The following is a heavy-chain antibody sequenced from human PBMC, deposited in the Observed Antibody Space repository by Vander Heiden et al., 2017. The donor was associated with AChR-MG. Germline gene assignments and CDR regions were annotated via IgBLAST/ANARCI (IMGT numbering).Heavy chain of an antibody. V-gene: IGHV1-69*01. CDR3: ARYDCSSTSCYTRAQGYYYGMDV. D-gene: IGHD2-2*02. J-gene: IGHJ6*02. Sequence: QVQLVQSGAEVKTPGSSVKVSCKASGGTFSSYAIRWVRQAPGQGLEWMGGIIPIFGTANYAQKFQGRVTITADESTSTAYMELSSLRSEDTAVYYCARYDCSSTSCYTRAQGYYYGMDVWGQGTTVTVSS. CDR2: IIPIFGTA. CDR1: GGTFSSYA.